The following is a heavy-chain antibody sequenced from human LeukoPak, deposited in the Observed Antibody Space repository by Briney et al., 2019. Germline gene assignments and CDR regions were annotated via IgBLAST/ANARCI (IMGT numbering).Heavy chain of an antibody. CDR3: ARDAKYVWGNYRWFDP. D-gene: IGHD3-16*02. CDR2: MIYSGYT. Sequence: SETLSLTCTASGGSISSGGYYWSWIRQHPGKGLEWIGYMIYSGYTHYNPSLKSRVTISVDTSNNQFFLKLSSVTAADTAVYYCARDAKYVWGNYRWFDPWGQGILVTVSS. V-gene: IGHV4-31*03. J-gene: IGHJ5*02. CDR1: GGSISSGGYY.